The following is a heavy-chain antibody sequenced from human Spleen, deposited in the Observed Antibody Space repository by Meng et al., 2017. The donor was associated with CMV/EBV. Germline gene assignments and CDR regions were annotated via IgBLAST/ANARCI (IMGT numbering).Heavy chain of an antibody. CDR1: GGTFRSYG. CDR3: ARGERHNWNLLLS. V-gene: IGHV1-69*05. J-gene: IGHJ4*02. D-gene: IGHD1-7*01. Sequence: SVKVSCKTSGGTFRSYGISWVRQAPGQGLEWVGGIIPGFGAANYAQKFQGRVTITTDESTSTAYMELNSLRSEDTAVYYCARGERHNWNLLLSWGQGTLVTVSS. CDR2: IIPGFGAA.